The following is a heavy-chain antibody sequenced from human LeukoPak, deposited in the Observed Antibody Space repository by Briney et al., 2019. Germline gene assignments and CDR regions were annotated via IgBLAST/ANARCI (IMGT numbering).Heavy chain of an antibody. D-gene: IGHD3-16*01. CDR3: AKDPYDHDAFDI. J-gene: IGHJ3*02. CDR2: IRYDGSNK. CDR1: GFTFSSYG. Sequence: GGSLRLSXAASGFTFSSYGMHWVRQAPGKGLEWVAFIRYDGSNKYYADSVKGRFTISRDNSKNTLYLQMNSLRAEDTAVYYGAKDPYDHDAFDIWGQGTMVTVSS. V-gene: IGHV3-30*02.